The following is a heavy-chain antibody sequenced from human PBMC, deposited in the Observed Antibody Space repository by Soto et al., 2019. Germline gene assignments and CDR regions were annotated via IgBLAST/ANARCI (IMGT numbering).Heavy chain of an antibody. V-gene: IGHV3-30*18. D-gene: IGHD3-10*01. Sequence: QVQLVESGGGVVQPGRSLRLSCAASGFTFSSYGMHWVRQAPGKGLEWVAVISYDGSNKYYADSVKGRFTISRDNSKNTLYLQMNSLRAEDTAVYYCAKVVGSYEKRRNYYGSGSYPWGNWFDPWGQGTLVTVSS. J-gene: IGHJ5*02. CDR3: AKVVGSYEKRRNYYGSGSYPWGNWFDP. CDR2: ISYDGSNK. CDR1: GFTFSSYG.